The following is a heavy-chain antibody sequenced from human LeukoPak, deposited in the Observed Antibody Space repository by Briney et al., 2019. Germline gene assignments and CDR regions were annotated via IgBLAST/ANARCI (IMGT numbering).Heavy chain of an antibody. CDR1: GFTFSSYG. V-gene: IGHV3-33*01. CDR2: IWYDGSNK. CDR3: ARGTYYYDSSGYYYDT. Sequence: GGSLRLSCAASGFTFSSYGMHWVRQAPGKGLEWVAVIWYDGSNKYYADSVKGRFTISRDNSKNTLYLQMNSLRAEDTAVYYCARGTYYYDSSGYYYDTWGQGTLVTVSS. D-gene: IGHD3-22*01. J-gene: IGHJ5*02.